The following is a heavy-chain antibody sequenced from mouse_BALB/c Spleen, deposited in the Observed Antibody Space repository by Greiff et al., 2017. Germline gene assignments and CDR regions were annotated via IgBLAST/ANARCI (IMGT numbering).Heavy chain of an antibody. CDR1: GFSLTSYG. V-gene: IGHV2-4-1*01. J-gene: IGHJ4*01. D-gene: IGHD2-1*01. Sequence: VQLQQSGPGLVQPSQSLSITCTVSGFSLTSYGVHWVRQSPGKGLEWLGVIWSGGSTDSNAAFISRLSISKDNSKSQVFFKMNSLQADDTAIYYCTRDAGNGNYAHAMDYWGQGTSVTVSS. CDR3: TRDAGNGNYAHAMDY. CDR2: IWSGGST.